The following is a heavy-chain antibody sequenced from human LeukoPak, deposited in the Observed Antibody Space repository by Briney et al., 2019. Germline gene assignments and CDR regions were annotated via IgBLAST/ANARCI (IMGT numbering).Heavy chain of an antibody. CDR3: AIVGATTSHYYFDY. J-gene: IGHJ4*02. CDR2: IVVGSGNT. V-gene: IGHV1-58*02. CDR1: GFTFTSSA. Sequence: SVKVSCKASGFTFTSSAMQWVRQARGQRLEWIGWIVVGSGNTNYAQKFQERVTITRDMSTSTAYMELSSLRSEDTAVYYCAIVGATTSHYYFDYWGQGTLVTVSS. D-gene: IGHD1-26*01.